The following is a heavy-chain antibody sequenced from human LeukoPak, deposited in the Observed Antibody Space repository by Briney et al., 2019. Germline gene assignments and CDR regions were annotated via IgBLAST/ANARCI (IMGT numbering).Heavy chain of an antibody. CDR3: ARRVVPAASKAFDI. D-gene: IGHD2-2*01. CDR2: ISSSSSTI. CDR1: GFTFSSYS. V-gene: IGHV3-48*01. Sequence: PGGSLRLSCAASGFTFSSYSMNWVRQAPGKGLEWVSYISSSSSTIYYADSVKGRFTISRDNAKNSLYLQMNSLRAEDTAVYYCARRVVPAASKAFDIWGQGTMVTVSS. J-gene: IGHJ3*02.